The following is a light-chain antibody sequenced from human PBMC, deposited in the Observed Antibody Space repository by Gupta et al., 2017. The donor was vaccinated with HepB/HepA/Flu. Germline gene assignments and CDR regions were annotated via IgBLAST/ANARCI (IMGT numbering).Light chain of an antibody. Sequence: SYELTQPPSVSVSPGQTARITCSGDALPKQYAYWYQQKPGQAPVMVIYRDRERPSGIPERISGSSAGTTVTLTIRAAQAEEEADYYCQSEDSSANYVVCGGGTKLTGL. CDR3: QSEDSSANYVV. V-gene: IGLV3-25*02. CDR1: ALPKQY. CDR2: RDR. J-gene: IGLJ2*01.